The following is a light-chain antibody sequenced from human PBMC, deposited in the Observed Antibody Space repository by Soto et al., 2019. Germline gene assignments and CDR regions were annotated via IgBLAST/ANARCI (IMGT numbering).Light chain of an antibody. Sequence: DIQMTQSPSILSASVGDRVTITCRASQSISTWLAWYLQKPGNAPKLLIHDASSLESGVPSRFSGSGSGTEFTLTISSLQPEDFATYYCQQYNSYSWTFGQGTKVDIK. CDR1: QSISTW. J-gene: IGKJ1*01. CDR2: DAS. CDR3: QQYNSYSWT. V-gene: IGKV1-5*01.